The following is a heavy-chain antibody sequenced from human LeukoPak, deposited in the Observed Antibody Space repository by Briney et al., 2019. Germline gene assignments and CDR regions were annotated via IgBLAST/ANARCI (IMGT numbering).Heavy chain of an antibody. Sequence: SGPTPVNPTQTLTLTCTFSGFSLSTSGMCVSWIRQPPGKALEWLARIDWDDDKYYSTSLKTRLTISKDTSKNQVVLTMTNMDPVDTATYYCARTMYYYDSSGYGFDYWGQGTLVTVSS. CDR2: IDWDDDK. CDR3: ARTMYYYDSSGYGFDY. D-gene: IGHD3-22*01. J-gene: IGHJ4*02. V-gene: IGHV2-70*11. CDR1: GFSLSTSGMC.